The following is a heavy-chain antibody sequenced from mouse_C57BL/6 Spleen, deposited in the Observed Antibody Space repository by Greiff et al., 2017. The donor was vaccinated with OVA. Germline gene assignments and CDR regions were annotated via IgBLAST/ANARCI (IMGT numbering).Heavy chain of an antibody. CDR2: ISDGGSYT. CDR1: GFTFSSYA. Sequence: EVQLVESGGGLVKPGGSLKLSCAASGFTFSSYAMSWVRQTPEKRLEWVATISDGGSYTYYPDNVKGRFTISRDHAKNNLYLQMSHLKSEDTAMYYCARDTLRYAMDYWGQGTSVTVSS. CDR3: ARDTLRYAMDY. J-gene: IGHJ4*01. V-gene: IGHV5-4*01.